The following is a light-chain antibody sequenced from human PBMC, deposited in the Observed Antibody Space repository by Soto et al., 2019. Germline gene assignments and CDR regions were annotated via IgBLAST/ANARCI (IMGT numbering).Light chain of an antibody. CDR1: QNIDMY. CDR3: QQSYSSLPLT. CDR2: AAS. V-gene: IGKV1-39*01. Sequence: DIQLTQSPSSLSASVGDRVTITCRASQNIDMYLSWYQQKPVRAPKLLVYAASTLQNGVPSRFSGSGSGTHFSLTISGLQTEDFATYYCQQSYSSLPLTFGAGTKVDIK. J-gene: IGKJ4*01.